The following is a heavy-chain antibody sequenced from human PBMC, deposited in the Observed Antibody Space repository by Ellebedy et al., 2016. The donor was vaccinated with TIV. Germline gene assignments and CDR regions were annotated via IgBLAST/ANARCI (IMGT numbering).Heavy chain of an antibody. CDR2: VSSDGFRK. V-gene: IGHV3-30*03. CDR3: AREEVGYYLAH. J-gene: IGHJ4*02. Sequence: GESLKISXEASGLSFGDFAMHWVRQAPGKGLEWLAFVSSDGFRKYYADSMKGRLTISGDQSKSTLFLRLDSLRPEDTGTYFCAREEVGYYLAHWGQGTQVTVSS. D-gene: IGHD2-21*01. CDR1: GLSFGDFA.